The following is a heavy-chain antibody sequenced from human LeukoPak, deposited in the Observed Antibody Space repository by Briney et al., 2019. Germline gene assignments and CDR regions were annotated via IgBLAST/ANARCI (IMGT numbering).Heavy chain of an antibody. V-gene: IGHV3-74*01. CDR1: GFTFSSYW. Sequence: GGSLRLSCAASGFTFSSYWMHWVRQAPGKGLVWVSRINSDGSITTYADSVKGRFTFSRDNARNSLYLQMNSLRADDTAIYYCAREGGWNDFDYWGQGTLVTVSS. CDR3: AREGGWNDFDY. J-gene: IGHJ4*02. CDR2: INSDGSIT. D-gene: IGHD1-1*01.